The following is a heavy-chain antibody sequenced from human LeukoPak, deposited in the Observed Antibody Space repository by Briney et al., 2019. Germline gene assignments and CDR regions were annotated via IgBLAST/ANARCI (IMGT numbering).Heavy chain of an antibody. J-gene: IGHJ6*03. Sequence: SETLSLTCTVSGGSISSSSYYWGWIRQPPGKGLEWIGSIYYSGSTYYNPSLKSRVTISVDTSKNQFSLKLSSVTAADTAVHYCARVAPIDPPAVDYYYMDVWGKGTTVTVSS. CDR1: GGSISSSSYY. V-gene: IGHV4-39*07. CDR2: IYYSGST. D-gene: IGHD6-19*01. CDR3: ARVAPIDPPAVDYYYMDV.